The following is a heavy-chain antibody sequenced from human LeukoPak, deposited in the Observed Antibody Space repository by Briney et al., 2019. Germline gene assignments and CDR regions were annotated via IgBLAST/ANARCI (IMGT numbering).Heavy chain of an antibody. V-gene: IGHV4-34*01. J-gene: IGHJ6*03. D-gene: IGHD1-26*01. CDR1: GGSLSGYY. CDR3: ARLTWDLPPGGLYYNYYIDV. CDR2: ISHSGGT. Sequence: SETLSLTCAVYGGSLSGYYWTWVRQPPGKGLEWIGEISHSGGTNYSPSLKSRVTISLDTSKNQFSLRLTSVTAADTAVYYCARLTWDLPPGGLYYNYYIDVWDKGATVTVSS.